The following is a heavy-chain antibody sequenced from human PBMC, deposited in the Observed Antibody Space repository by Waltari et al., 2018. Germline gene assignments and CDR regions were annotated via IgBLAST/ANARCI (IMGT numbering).Heavy chain of an antibody. CDR2: IIPIYGTP. J-gene: IGHJ3*01. CDR3: AKRIVGGPFDV. Sequence: QVHLVQSGAAVRTPGSSVKVSCEASGGTFGTYAISWVRQAPGQGLEWMGGIIPIYGTPNYAQKFQGRVNVAADELTTTAYMELSSLRSDDTAVYYCAKRIVGGPFDVWGQGTMVTVSS. V-gene: IGHV1-69*12. CDR1: GGTFGTYA. D-gene: IGHD1-26*01.